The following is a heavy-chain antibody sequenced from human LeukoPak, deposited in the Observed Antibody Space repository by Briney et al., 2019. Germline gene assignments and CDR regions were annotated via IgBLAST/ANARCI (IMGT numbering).Heavy chain of an antibody. CDR1: GYTFTSYG. V-gene: IGHV1-18*01. J-gene: IGHJ4*02. CDR2: ISAYNGNT. CDR3: ARENNDFWSGYPIDY. Sequence: GASVKVSCKASGYTFTSYGTSWVRQAPGQGLEWMGWISAYNGNTNYAQKLQGRVTMTTDTSTSTAYMELRSLRSDDTAVYYCARENNDFWSGYPIDYWGQGTLVTVSS. D-gene: IGHD3-3*01.